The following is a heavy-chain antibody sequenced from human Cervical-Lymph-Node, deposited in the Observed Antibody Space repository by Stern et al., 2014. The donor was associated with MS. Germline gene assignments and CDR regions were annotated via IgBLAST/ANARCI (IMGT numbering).Heavy chain of an antibody. D-gene: IGHD6-13*01. Sequence: QLVESGPEVKKPWTSVKVSCKASGFTFTNSAVQWVRQARGQRLEWIGWIVVGSGNTNYAQKFQERVTITRDMSTSTAYMEVRSLRSEDTAVYYCAADLGSWYVSTNWGQGTLVTVSS. V-gene: IGHV1-58*01. CDR2: IVVGSGNT. J-gene: IGHJ4*02. CDR3: AADLGSWYVSTN. CDR1: GFTFTNSA.